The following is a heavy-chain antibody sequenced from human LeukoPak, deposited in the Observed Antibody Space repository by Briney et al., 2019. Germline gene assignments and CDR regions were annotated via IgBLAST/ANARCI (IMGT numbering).Heavy chain of an antibody. V-gene: IGHV4-39*07. CDR1: GGSISSSSYY. D-gene: IGHD3-10*01. J-gene: IGHJ6*03. Sequence: SETLSLTCTVSGGSISSSSYYWGWIRQPPGKGLEWIGSIYYSGSTYYNPSLKSRVTISVDTSKNQFSLKLTSVTAADTAVYYCARDSPLGYYYYMDVWGKGTTVTISS. CDR2: IYYSGST. CDR3: ARDSPLGYYYYMDV.